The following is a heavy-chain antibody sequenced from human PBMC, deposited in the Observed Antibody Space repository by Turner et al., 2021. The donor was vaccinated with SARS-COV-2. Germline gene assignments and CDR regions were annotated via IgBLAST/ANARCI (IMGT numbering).Heavy chain of an antibody. CDR3: ASLQFRR. Sequence: EVQLVESGGGLVQPGGSLRLSCAASGFTFSSYWMHWVRQAPGKGLVWVSRINSDGSDTRYADSVKGRFTVSSDSARNTLYLQMNSLRVEDSAVYYCASLQFRRWGEGTMVTVSS. CDR2: INSDGSDT. J-gene: IGHJ3*01. V-gene: IGHV3-74*01. D-gene: IGHD2-21*02. CDR1: GFTFSSYW.